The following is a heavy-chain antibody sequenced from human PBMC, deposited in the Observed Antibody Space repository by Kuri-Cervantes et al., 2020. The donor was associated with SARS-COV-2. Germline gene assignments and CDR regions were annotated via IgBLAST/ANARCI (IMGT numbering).Heavy chain of an antibody. CDR1: GYSFSSYW. D-gene: IGHD3-3*01. Sequence: GESLKISCQGSGYSFSSYWIGWVRQMPGKGLEWMGIIYPADSETRYSPSFQGQVTISADKSTTTAYLQWSSLKALDTAMYYCARLLFWSGFVDSWGQGTLVTVSS. V-gene: IGHV5-51*01. J-gene: IGHJ4*02. CDR2: IYPADSET. CDR3: ARLLFWSGFVDS.